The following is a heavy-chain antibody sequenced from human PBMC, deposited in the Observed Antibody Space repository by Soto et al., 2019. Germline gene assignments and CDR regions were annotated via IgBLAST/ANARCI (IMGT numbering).Heavy chain of an antibody. V-gene: IGHV4-30-4*08. CDR3: ARDGYYYDSSGYYGVDAFDI. CDR2: IYYSGST. Sequence: SETLSLTCTVSGGSISSGDYYWSWIRQVPGKGLEWIGYIYYSGSTYYNPSLKSRVTISVDTSKNQFSLKLSSVTAADTAVYYCARDGYYYDSSGYYGVDAFDIWGQGTMVTVSS. J-gene: IGHJ3*02. D-gene: IGHD3-22*01. CDR1: GGSISSGDYY.